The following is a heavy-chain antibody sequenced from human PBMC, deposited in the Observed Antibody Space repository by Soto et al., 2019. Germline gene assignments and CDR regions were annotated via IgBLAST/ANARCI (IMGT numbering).Heavy chain of an antibody. V-gene: IGHV1-46*01. J-gene: IGHJ4*02. CDR2: IYPSDGST. CDR3: ARDLAAADY. D-gene: IGHD6-13*01. Sequence: GASVKVSCKASGYTFTSYYMHWVRQAPGQGLEWMGRIYPSDGSTSYAQKFQGRVTMTRDTSTSTVYMDLSSLRSDDTAVYYCARDLAAADYWGQGTLVTVSS. CDR1: GYTFTSYY.